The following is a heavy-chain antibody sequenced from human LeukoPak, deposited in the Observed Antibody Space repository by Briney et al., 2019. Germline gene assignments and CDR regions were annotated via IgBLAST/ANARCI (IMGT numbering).Heavy chain of an antibody. CDR2: ISYDGSNK. CDR1: GFTFSSDG. D-gene: IGHD1-14*01. J-gene: IGHJ4*02. V-gene: IGHV3-30*18. Sequence: GRTLRLSCAASGFTFSSDGMHWGRQAPRKGLERVAVISYDGSNKYYADSVKGRFTISRDNSKNTLYLQRNSLRAEDTAVYYCAKDASNHGDYWGQGTQVSVSS. CDR3: AKDASNHGDY.